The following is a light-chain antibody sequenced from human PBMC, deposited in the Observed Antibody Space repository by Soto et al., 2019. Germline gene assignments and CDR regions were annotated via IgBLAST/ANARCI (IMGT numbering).Light chain of an antibody. Sequence: QYALTQPASVSGSPGQSITIYCTGTSSDIGVYNYVSWYQHHPGKAPKLMIYDVSNRPSGVSNRFSGSKSGNTASLTISGLQAEDEADYHCSSYTSRTTFVIFGGVTKLTVL. CDR1: SSDIGVYNY. V-gene: IGLV2-14*03. CDR2: DVS. CDR3: SSYTSRTTFVI. J-gene: IGLJ2*01.